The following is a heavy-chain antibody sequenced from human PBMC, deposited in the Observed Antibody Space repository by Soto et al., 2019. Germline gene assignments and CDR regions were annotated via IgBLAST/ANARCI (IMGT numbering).Heavy chain of an antibody. V-gene: IGHV3-33*01. Sequence: QVQLVDSGGGVVQPGKSLRLSCVASGFSFSTYAMNWVRQAPGKGLEWVAVIWNDGNTQYYADSVKGRFAISRDNSGNTMNLQMNSLRADDTAMYYCARGGKGSGSFSLDYWGQGTLVIVSS. CDR3: ARGGKGSGSFSLDY. CDR1: GFSFSTYA. CDR2: IWNDGNTQ. J-gene: IGHJ4*02. D-gene: IGHD3-10*01.